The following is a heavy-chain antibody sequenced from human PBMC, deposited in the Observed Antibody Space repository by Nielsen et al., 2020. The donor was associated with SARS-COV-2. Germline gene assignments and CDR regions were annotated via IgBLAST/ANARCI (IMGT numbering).Heavy chain of an antibody. CDR2: IRSKAYGGTT. J-gene: IGHJ3*02. CDR3: TRPKVGARRAYDAFDI. CDR1: GFTFGDYA. Sequence: GGSLRLSCTASGFTFGDYAMSWFRQAPGKGLEWVGFIRSKAYGGTTEYAASVKGRFTISRDDSKSIAYLQMNSLKTEDTAVYYCTRPKVGARRAYDAFDIWGQGTMVTVSS. V-gene: IGHV3-49*03. D-gene: IGHD1-26*01.